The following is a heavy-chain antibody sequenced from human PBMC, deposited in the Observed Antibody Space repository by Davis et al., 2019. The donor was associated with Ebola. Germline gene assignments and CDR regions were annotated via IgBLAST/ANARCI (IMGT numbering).Heavy chain of an antibody. V-gene: IGHV3-21*01. CDR2: ISSSSSYR. CDR1: GFTFRSYT. CDR3: ARDGSGSYRAINNWFDP. J-gene: IGHJ5*02. Sequence: PGGSLRLSCAASGFTFRSYTMNWVRQAPGKGLEWVSSISSSSSYRYYADSLKGRFTISRDNAKNSVYLQMNSLRAEDTAVYYCARDGSGSYRAINNWFDPWGQGTLVTVSS. D-gene: IGHD3-10*01.